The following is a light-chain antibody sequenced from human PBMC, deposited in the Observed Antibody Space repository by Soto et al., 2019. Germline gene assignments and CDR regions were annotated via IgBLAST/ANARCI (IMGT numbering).Light chain of an antibody. CDR2: DAS. J-gene: IGKJ1*01. CDR3: QQYERSPRT. Sequence: EIVLTQSPGTLSLSPGERATLPCRASQSVSSGYIAWFQQKPGQAPRLLLYDASTRATGIPDRFSGSGSGTDFTLIISRLEPEDFAVYYCQQYERSPRTFGQGTKVEI. V-gene: IGKV3-20*01. CDR1: QSVSSGY.